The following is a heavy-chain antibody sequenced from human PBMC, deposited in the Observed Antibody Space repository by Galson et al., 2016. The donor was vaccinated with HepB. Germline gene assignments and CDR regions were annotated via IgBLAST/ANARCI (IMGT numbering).Heavy chain of an antibody. D-gene: IGHD7-27*01. J-gene: IGHJ3*02. CDR3: ARTGADGTLDGFDI. CDR2: MCYSGAA. Sequence: SETLSLTCSVSDGSPSTYCWSWIRQPPGRGLEWIGFMCYSGAAKYNPSLNSRVTMSVDTTNNQLSLRLTSVDVADTAVYYCARTGADGTLDGFDIWGQGTMVTVSS. V-gene: IGHV4-59*01. CDR1: DGSPSTYC.